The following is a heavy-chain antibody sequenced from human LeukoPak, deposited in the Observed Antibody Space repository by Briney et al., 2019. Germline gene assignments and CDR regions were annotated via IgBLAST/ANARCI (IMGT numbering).Heavy chain of an antibody. Sequence: ASVKVSCKASGYTFTGYYMHWVRQAPGQGLEWMGWISAYNGNTNYAQKLQGRVTMTTDTSTSTAYMELRSLRSDDTAVYYCARVGPGYGDYWGQGTLVTVSS. CDR2: ISAYNGNT. CDR1: GYTFTGYY. D-gene: IGHD5-18*01. CDR3: ARVGPGYGDY. J-gene: IGHJ4*02. V-gene: IGHV1-18*04.